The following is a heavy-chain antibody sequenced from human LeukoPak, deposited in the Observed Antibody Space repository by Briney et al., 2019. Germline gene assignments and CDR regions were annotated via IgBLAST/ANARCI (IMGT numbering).Heavy chain of an antibody. J-gene: IGHJ4*02. CDR1: GFTLSSYA. CDR3: VNDGGITQFDY. D-gene: IGHD1-14*01. Sequence: GGSLRLSRSASGFTLSSYAMHWVRQAPGKGLEYVSAISSKGGSTYYADSVKGRFTISRDNSKNTLYLQMSSRRAEDTAVYYCVNDGGITQFDYWGQGTLVTVSS. CDR2: ISSKGGST. V-gene: IGHV3-64D*06.